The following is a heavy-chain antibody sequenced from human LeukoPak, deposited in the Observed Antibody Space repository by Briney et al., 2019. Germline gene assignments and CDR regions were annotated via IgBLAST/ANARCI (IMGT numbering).Heavy chain of an antibody. Sequence: ASVKVSCKASGYIFTGYYMHWVRQAPGQGLEWMGWINPNSGDTNYAQKFQGRVTMTRDTSISTAYMELSRLRSDDTAVYYCARVRYRLAETYIDYWGQGILVTVSS. CDR2: INPNSGDT. J-gene: IGHJ4*02. D-gene: IGHD3-16*01. V-gene: IGHV1-2*02. CDR3: ARVRYRLAETYIDY. CDR1: GYIFTGYY.